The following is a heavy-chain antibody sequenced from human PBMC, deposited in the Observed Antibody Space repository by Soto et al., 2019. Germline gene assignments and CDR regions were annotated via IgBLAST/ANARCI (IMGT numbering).Heavy chain of an antibody. CDR3: AKPYHYGDYVYFDN. Sequence: QVQLVESGGGVVQPGRSLRLSCAASGFTFSSYGMHWVRQAPGKGLEWVAVISYDGSNKYYADSVKGRFTISRDNSKNTMYLQMNSLRAEDTAVYYCAKPYHYGDYVYFDNWGQGTLVTVSS. J-gene: IGHJ4*02. CDR1: GFTFSSYG. V-gene: IGHV3-30*18. D-gene: IGHD4-17*01. CDR2: ISYDGSNK.